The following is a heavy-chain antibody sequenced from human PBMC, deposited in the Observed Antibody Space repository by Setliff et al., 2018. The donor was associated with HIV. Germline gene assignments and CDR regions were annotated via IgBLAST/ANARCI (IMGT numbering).Heavy chain of an antibody. CDR2: IRSKAYGGTT. V-gene: IGHV3-49*04. CDR3: TTETYCSGDCLDY. J-gene: IGHJ4*02. CDR1: GFTFGDYA. D-gene: IGHD2-21*01. Sequence: GGSLRLSCTASGFTFGDYAMSWVRQAPGKGLEWVGFIRSKAYGGTTEYAASVKGRFTISRDDSKNTLYLQMNSLKTEDTAVYYCTTETYCSGDCLDYWGQGTLVTVSS.